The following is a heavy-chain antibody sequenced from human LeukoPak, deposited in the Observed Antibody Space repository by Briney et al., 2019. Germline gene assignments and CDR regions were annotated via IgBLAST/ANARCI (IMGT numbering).Heavy chain of an antibody. CDR2: IYYSGDT. CDR3: ARLLRGGNSYGPIDN. CDR1: GSITSTSYH. V-gene: IGHV4-39*01. Sequence: SETLSLTCTVSGSITSTSYHWGWIRQPPGKGLEWIGNIYYSGDTYYNPSPKSRVTISVDTSRNQFSLKLSSVTAADTAVYSCARLLRGGNSYGPIDNWGQGTLVTVSS. D-gene: IGHD5-18*01. J-gene: IGHJ4*02.